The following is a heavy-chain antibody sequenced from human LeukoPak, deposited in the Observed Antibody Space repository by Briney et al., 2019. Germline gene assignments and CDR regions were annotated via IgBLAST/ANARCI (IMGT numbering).Heavy chain of an antibody. V-gene: IGHV1-46*01. J-gene: IGHJ4*02. CDR2: IHPSGGNP. CDR1: GYTFTSHY. D-gene: IGHD6-13*01. Sequence: ASAKVSCKASGYTFTSHYVHWARQAPGQGLEWMGIIHPSGGNPRSTENFQGRATMTRDTSTSTVYLELRSLTSQDTAVYYCARDCSSTACQGPVLDFWGQGTLVTVSS. CDR3: ARDCSSTACQGPVLDF.